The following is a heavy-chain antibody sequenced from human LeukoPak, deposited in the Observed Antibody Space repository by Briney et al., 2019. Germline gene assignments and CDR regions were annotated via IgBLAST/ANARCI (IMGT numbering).Heavy chain of an antibody. D-gene: IGHD6-19*01. CDR1: EFSVGSNY. CDR3: ARSVPGGSGWMGAIEY. Sequence: GGSLRLSCAASEFSVGSNYMTWVRQAPGKGLEWVSLIYSGGSTYYADSVKGRFTISRDNSKNTLYLQMNSLRVGDTAVYYCARSVPGGSGWMGAIEYWGQGTLVTVPS. V-gene: IGHV3-66*01. J-gene: IGHJ4*02. CDR2: IYSGGST.